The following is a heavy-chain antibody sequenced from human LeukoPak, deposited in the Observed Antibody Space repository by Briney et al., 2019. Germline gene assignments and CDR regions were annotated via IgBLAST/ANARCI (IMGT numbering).Heavy chain of an antibody. CDR3: ARDTRNYDFWSGYLGY. CDR1: GYTFTSYG. J-gene: IGHJ4*02. CDR2: ISAYNGNT. V-gene: IGHV1-18*01. D-gene: IGHD3-3*01. Sequence: ASVKVSCKPSGYTFTSYGISWVRQAPGQGLEGMGWISAYNGNTNYAQKLQGRVTMTTDTSTIRAYMELRSLRSDHTAVYYCARDTRNYDFWSGYLGYWGQGTLVTVS.